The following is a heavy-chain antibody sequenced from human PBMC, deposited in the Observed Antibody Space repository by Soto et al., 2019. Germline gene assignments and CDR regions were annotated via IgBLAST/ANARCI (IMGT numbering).Heavy chain of an antibody. D-gene: IGHD3-22*01. CDR1: GYTFTDYY. CDR3: ARPSGYYPYYFDD. CDR2: INPNSGGT. Sequence: ASVKVSCKASGYTFTDYYIHWVRQAPGQGLEWMGWINPNSGGTDYAQKFQDWVTMTRDTSINTAYMEVNSLRSDDTAVYYCARPSGYYPYYFDDWGQGTQVTVSS. J-gene: IGHJ4*02. V-gene: IGHV1-2*04.